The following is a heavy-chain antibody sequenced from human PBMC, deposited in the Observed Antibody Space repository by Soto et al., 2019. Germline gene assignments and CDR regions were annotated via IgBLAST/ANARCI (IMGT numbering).Heavy chain of an antibody. D-gene: IGHD2-15*01. J-gene: IGHJ4*02. V-gene: IGHV5-51*01. CDR2: IYPGDSDT. CDR3: ARVSSEIHAPPLLYFDY. CDR1: GYSFTSYW. Sequence: PGESLKISCKGSGYSFTSYWIGWVRQMPGKGLEWMGIIYPGDSDTRYSPSFQGQVTISADKSISTAYPQWSSLKASDTAMYYCARVSSEIHAPPLLYFDYWGQGTLVTVSS.